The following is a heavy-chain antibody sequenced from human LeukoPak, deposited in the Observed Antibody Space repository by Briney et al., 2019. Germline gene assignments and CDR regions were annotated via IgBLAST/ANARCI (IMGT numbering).Heavy chain of an antibody. CDR1: GGSFSGYY. V-gene: IGHV4-34*01. D-gene: IGHD6-13*01. CDR3: ARGRYSSSWYKLCWFDP. J-gene: IGHJ5*02. Sequence: PSETLSLTCAVYGGSFSGYYWSWIRQPPGKGLEWIGEINHSGSTNYYPSLKSRVTISVDTSKNQFSLKLSSVTAADTAVYYCARGRYSSSWYKLCWFDPWGQGTLVTVSS. CDR2: INHSGST.